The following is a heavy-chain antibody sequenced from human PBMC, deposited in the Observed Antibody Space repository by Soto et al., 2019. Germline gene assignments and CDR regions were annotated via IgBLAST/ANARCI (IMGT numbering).Heavy chain of an antibody. D-gene: IGHD1-26*01. Sequence: EVQLAQSGAEVKKRGESLKISCKGSGYSFPKYWIGWVRQMPGKGLGWMGLISPGDSDTRYSPSFGGQVNISADKSIGTATIQWNRLQTSDTAIYYCARTYSRTYPPPYYFDYWGQGTLVTVSS. J-gene: IGHJ4*02. CDR3: ARTYSRTYPPPYYFDY. CDR1: GYSFPKYW. CDR2: ISPGDSDT. V-gene: IGHV5-51*01.